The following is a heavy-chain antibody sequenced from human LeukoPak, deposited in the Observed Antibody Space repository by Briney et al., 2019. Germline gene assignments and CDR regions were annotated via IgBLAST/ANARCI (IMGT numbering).Heavy chain of an antibody. J-gene: IGHJ3*02. D-gene: IGHD1-14*01. CDR1: GYKFTNYW. V-gene: IGHV5-51*01. CDR2: VYPGDSDA. CDR3: ARRDHDAFDI. Sequence: GESLKISCKGSGYKFTNYWIGWVRQMPGKGLEWMGSVYPGDSDARYSPSFLGQVTISADKSISTAYLQWSSLKASDTAMYYCARRDHDAFDIWGQGTMVTVSS.